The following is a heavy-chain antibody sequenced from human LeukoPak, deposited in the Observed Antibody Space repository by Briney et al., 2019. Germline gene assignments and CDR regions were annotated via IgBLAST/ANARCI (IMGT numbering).Heavy chain of an antibody. V-gene: IGHV3-30*04. CDR3: ARGTVVVTAQYLDY. CDR1: GFTFSSYA. D-gene: IGHD2-21*02. J-gene: IGHJ4*02. CDR2: ISYDGSNK. Sequence: PGGSLRLSCAASGFTFSSYAMHWVRQAPAKGLEWVAVISYDGSNKYYADSVKGRFTISRDNSKNTLYLQMNSLRAEDTAVYYCARGTVVVTAQYLDYSGQGTLVTASS.